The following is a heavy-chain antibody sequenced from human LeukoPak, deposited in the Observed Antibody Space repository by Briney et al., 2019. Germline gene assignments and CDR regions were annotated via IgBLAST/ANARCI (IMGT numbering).Heavy chain of an antibody. V-gene: IGHV4-59*01. CDR3: ARTIMITFGGVGFDP. D-gene: IGHD3-16*01. CDR2: IYYSGST. Sequence: SETLSLTCTVSGGSISSYYWSWIRQPPGKGLEWIGYIYYSGSTNYNPSLKSRVTISVDTSKNQFSLKLSSVTAADTAVYYCARTIMITFGGVGFDPWGQGTLVTVSS. J-gene: IGHJ5*02. CDR1: GGSISSYY.